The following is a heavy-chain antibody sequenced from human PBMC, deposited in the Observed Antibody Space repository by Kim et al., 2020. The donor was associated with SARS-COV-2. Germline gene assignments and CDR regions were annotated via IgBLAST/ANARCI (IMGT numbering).Heavy chain of an antibody. Sequence: GGSLRLSCAASGFTFSNYWMYWVRQAPGKGLVWVSRINSDGSSRSYADSVKGRFTISRDNAKNTLYLQMNSLRAEDTAVYYCARKEREYSGPGFDYWGQGTLVTVSS. CDR3: ARKEREYSGPGFDY. CDR2: INSDGSSR. V-gene: IGHV3-74*01. CDR1: GFTFSNYW. D-gene: IGHD5-12*01. J-gene: IGHJ4*02.